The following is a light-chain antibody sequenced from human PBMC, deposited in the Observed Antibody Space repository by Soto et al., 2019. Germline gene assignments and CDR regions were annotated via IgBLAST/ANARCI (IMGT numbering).Light chain of an antibody. CDR1: QSVSSN. CDR3: QPVWT. Sequence: IVMTQSPATLSVSPGERATLSCRASQSVSSNLAWYHQKPGQAPRLLIYGASTRATGIPARFTGSGSGTQFTLTNSSLQSEDFAFYYCQPVWTFGQGTKGEIK. CDR2: GAS. J-gene: IGKJ1*01. V-gene: IGKV3-15*01.